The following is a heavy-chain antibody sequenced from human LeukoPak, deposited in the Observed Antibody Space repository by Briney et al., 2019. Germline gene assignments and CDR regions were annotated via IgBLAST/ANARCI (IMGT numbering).Heavy chain of an antibody. V-gene: IGHV4-39*01. CDR2: IYYSGGT. CDR1: GGSISSRTYY. CDR3: ARQPIYCTNGVCYFDY. J-gene: IGHJ4*02. D-gene: IGHD2-8*01. Sequence: SETLSLTCTVSGGSISSRTYYWGWIRQPPGKGLEWIGSIYYSGGTYYNPSLKSRVTISVDTSKNQFSLKLSSVAAADTAVYYCARQPIYCTNGVCYFDYWGQGTLVTVSS.